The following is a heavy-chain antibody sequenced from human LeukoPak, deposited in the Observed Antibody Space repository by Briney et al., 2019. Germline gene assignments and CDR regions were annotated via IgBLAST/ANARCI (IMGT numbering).Heavy chain of an antibody. D-gene: IGHD3-10*01. Sequence: SETLSLTCSVSGGSISSGVYFWSWIRQPPGKGLEWIGYFYYSGRTYYNPSLNSRVTISVDTSKNQFSLKLSSVTAADTAVYCCARVNSEVVRGVIIGYYYYYYYMDVWGKGTTVTISS. V-gene: IGHV4-30-4*07. CDR2: FYYSGRT. CDR1: GGSISSGVYF. J-gene: IGHJ6*03. CDR3: ARVNSEVVRGVIIGYYYYYYYMDV.